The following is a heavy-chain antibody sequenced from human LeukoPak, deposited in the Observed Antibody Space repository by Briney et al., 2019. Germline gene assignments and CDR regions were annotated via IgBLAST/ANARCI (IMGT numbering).Heavy chain of an antibody. J-gene: IGHJ4*02. V-gene: IGHV4-39*07. CDR3: ARDGGAAAGRSFDY. Sequence: WETLSLTCTVSGGSISSSSYYWGWIRQPPGKGLEWIGSIYYSGSTYYNPSLKSRVTISVDTSKNQFSLKLSSVTAADTAVYYCARDGGAAAGRSFDYWGQGTLVTVSS. CDR2: IYYSGST. D-gene: IGHD6-13*01. CDR1: GGSISSSSYY.